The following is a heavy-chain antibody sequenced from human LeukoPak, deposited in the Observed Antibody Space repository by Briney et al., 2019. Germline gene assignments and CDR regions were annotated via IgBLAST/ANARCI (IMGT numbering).Heavy chain of an antibody. J-gene: IGHJ6*03. CDR2: ITSTSSYI. V-gene: IGHV3-21*01. D-gene: IGHD1-26*01. CDR1: GYSISNGYY. Sequence: ETLSLTCTVSGYSISNGYYWGWIRQPPGKGLEWVSSITSTSSYIYYADSVKGRLTISRDNARNSLYLQMNSLRAEDTAVYYCARDPYSGNYGDYYYYYMDVWGKGTTVTISS. CDR3: ARDPYSGNYGDYYYYYMDV.